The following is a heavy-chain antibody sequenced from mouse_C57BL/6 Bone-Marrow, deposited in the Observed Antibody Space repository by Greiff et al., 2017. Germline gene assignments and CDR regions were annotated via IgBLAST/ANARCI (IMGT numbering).Heavy chain of an antibody. CDR1: GFTFSSYT. CDR3: ARHSITTVEGDY. Sequence: EVNVVESGGGLVKPGGSLKLSCAASGFTFSSYTMSWVRQTPEKRLEWVATISGGGGNTYYPDSVKGRFTISRDNAKNTLYLRMSSRRSEDTALYYCARHSITTVEGDYWGQGTSLTVSS. J-gene: IGHJ2*02. CDR2: ISGGGGNT. V-gene: IGHV5-9*01. D-gene: IGHD1-1*01.